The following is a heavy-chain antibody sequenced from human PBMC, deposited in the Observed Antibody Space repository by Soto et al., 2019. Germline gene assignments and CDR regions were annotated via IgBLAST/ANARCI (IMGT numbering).Heavy chain of an antibody. D-gene: IGHD3-3*01. Sequence: PSETLSLTCTVSGGSISSSSYYWGWIRQPPGKGLEWIGSIYYSGSTYYNPSLKSRVTISVDTSKNQFSLKLSSVTAADTAVYYCARTSGYQAQGYYYGMDVWGQGTTVTV. V-gene: IGHV4-39*01. CDR1: GGSISSSSYY. CDR3: ARTSGYQAQGYYYGMDV. CDR2: IYYSGST. J-gene: IGHJ6*02.